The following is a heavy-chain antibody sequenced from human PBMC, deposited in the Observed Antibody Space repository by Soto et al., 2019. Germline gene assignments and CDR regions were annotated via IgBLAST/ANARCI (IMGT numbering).Heavy chain of an antibody. D-gene: IGHD6-13*01. CDR2: IIPIFGTA. Sequence: SVKVSCKASGGTFSSYAISWVRQAPGQGLEWMGGIIPIFGTANYAQKFQGRVSITAAKSTSTAYMELSSLRSEDTAVYYCARPNGGAAACLGPYGMDVWGHGTTVTV. CDR1: GGTFSSYA. CDR3: ARPNGGAAACLGPYGMDV. J-gene: IGHJ6*02. V-gene: IGHV1-69*06.